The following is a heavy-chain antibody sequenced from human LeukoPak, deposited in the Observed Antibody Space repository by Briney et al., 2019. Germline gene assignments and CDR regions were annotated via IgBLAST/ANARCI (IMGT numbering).Heavy chain of an antibody. V-gene: IGHV4-61*02. D-gene: IGHD1-26*01. CDR1: GGSISSGSYY. CDR3: ASLAWGYKHSGSYSRWFDP. CDR2: IYTSGST. Sequence: RTSETLSLTCTVSGGSISSGSYYWSWIRQPAGKGLEWIGRIYTSGSTNYNPSLKSRVTVSVDTSKNQFSLKLSSVTAADTAVYYCASLAWGYKHSGSYSRWFDPWGQGTLVTVSS. J-gene: IGHJ5*02.